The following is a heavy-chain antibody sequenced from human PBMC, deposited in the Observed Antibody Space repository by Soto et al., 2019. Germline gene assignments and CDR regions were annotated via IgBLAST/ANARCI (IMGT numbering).Heavy chain of an antibody. CDR1: GFTFSSYW. CDR3: ARGSITAAGTKWFDP. Sequence: GWALRLSCSASGFTFSSYWLHWVRQAPGKGLVWVSRINSDGSTTTYADSVKGRFTISRDNAKSTLYLQMNSLRAEDAAVYYCARGSITAAGTKWFDPWGQGTLVTVSS. V-gene: IGHV3-74*01. CDR2: INSDGSTT. J-gene: IGHJ5*02. D-gene: IGHD6-13*01.